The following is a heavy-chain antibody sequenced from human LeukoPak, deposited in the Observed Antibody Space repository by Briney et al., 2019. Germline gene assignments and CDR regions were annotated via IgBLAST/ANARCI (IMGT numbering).Heavy chain of an antibody. CDR3: ARGDPNNWFDP. V-gene: IGHV4-31*03. J-gene: IGHJ5*02. CDR1: GGSISSGGYY. CDR2: IYYSGNT. Sequence: SETLSLTCTVSGGSISSGGYYWSWIRQHPGKGLEWIGYIYYSGNTYYNPSLKSRVTISVDTSKNQFSLKLSSVTAADTAVYYCARGDPNNWFDPWGQGTLVTVSS.